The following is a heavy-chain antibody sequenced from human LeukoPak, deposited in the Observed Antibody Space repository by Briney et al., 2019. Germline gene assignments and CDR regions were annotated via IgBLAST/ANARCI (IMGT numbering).Heavy chain of an antibody. J-gene: IGHJ4*02. V-gene: IGHV3-23*01. CDR1: GFTFSNYG. Sequence: GGSLRLSCAASGFTFSNYGLSWVRQAPGKGLEWVSGITGSGGSTYYADSVKGRFTISRDNSKNTLYLQMNSLRAEDTAVYYCAKDRDSCFDYWGQGTLVTVSS. CDR2: ITGSGGST. D-gene: IGHD2-15*01. CDR3: AKDRDSCFDY.